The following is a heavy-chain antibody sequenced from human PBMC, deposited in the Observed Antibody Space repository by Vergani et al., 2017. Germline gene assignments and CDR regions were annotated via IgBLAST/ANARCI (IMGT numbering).Heavy chain of an antibody. D-gene: IGHD6-19*01. CDR2: INAGNGNT. V-gene: IGHV1-3*01. Sequence: QVQLVQSGAEVKKPGASVKVSCKASGYTFTSYAMHWVRQAPGQRLEWMGWINAGNGNTKYSQKFQGRVTITRDTSASTAYMELSSLRSEDTAVYYCARGQWEGWYAGDFDYWGQGTLVTVSS. CDR3: ARGQWEGWYAGDFDY. CDR1: GYTFTSYA. J-gene: IGHJ4*02.